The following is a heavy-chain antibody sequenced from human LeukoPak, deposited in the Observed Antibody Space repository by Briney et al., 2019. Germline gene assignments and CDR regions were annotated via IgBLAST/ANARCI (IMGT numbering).Heavy chain of an antibody. CDR1: GGSFSGYY. CDR3: ARQKKIVLVVYAIGYYFDY. V-gene: IGHV4-34*01. J-gene: IGHJ4*02. CDR2: INNSGSN. D-gene: IGHD2-8*02. Sequence: PSETLSLTCAVYGGSFSGYYWSWIRQPPGKGLEWIGEINNSGSNNYNTSLKSRVTISVDTSKNQCSLKLSSVTAADTAVYYCARQKKIVLVVYAIGYYFDYWGQGTLVTVSS.